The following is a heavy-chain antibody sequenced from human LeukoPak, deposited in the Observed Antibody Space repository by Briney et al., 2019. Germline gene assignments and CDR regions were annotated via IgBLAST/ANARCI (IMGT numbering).Heavy chain of an antibody. Sequence: KPGGSLRLSCAASGFTFSSYSMNWVRQAPGKGLEWVSSISSSSSYIYSADSVKGRFTISRDNAKNSLYLQMNSLRAEDTAVYYCARRVVPAATDYYYGMDVWGQGTTVTVSS. J-gene: IGHJ6*02. V-gene: IGHV3-21*01. D-gene: IGHD2-2*01. CDR1: GFTFSSYS. CDR3: ARRVVPAATDYYYGMDV. CDR2: ISSSSSYI.